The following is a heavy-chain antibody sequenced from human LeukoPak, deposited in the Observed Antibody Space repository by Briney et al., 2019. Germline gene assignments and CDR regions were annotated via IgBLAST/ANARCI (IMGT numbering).Heavy chain of an antibody. CDR3: ATFAPTTD. J-gene: IGHJ4*02. CDR1: GFTFSNAG. Sequence: GGSLRLSCAASGFTFSNAGMSWVRQAPGKGLEWVGRITIKTDGGTTDYAAPVKGRFTISRDDSKNTLYLQMNSLKTEDTAVYYCATFAPTTDWGQGTLVTVSS. CDR2: ITIKTDGGTT. V-gene: IGHV3-15*01. D-gene: IGHD4-17*01.